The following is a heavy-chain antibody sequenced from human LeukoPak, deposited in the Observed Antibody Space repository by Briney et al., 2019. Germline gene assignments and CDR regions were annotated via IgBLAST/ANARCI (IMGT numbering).Heavy chain of an antibody. Sequence: SETLSLTCTVSGGSISSNYWSWIRQPPGKGLEWIGSIYYSGSTNYNPSLKSRVTISVDTSKNQFSLKLSSVIAADTAVYYCADYRFSYFDYWGQGTLVTVSS. CDR2: IYYSGST. D-gene: IGHD3-16*01. CDR1: GGSISSNY. J-gene: IGHJ4*02. CDR3: ADYRFSYFDY. V-gene: IGHV4-59*01.